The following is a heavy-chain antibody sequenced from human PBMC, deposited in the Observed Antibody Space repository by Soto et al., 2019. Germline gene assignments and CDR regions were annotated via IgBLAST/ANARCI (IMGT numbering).Heavy chain of an antibody. Sequence: EVQLVESGGGLVKPGGTLRLSCAASGFTFSSYSMNWVRQAPGKGLEWVSSISSSSSYIYYADSVKGRFTISRDNAKNSLCLQINSLRAEDTAVYYCATLHDYGDRTPSFYYWGQGTLV. CDR1: GFTFSSYS. J-gene: IGHJ4*02. CDR2: ISSSSSYI. CDR3: ATLHDYGDRTPSFYY. D-gene: IGHD4-17*01. V-gene: IGHV3-21*01.